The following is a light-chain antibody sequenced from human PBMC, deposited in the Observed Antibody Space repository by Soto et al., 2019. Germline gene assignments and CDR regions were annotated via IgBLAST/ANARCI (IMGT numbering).Light chain of an antibody. J-gene: IGKJ4*02. CDR1: QSVYNTY. CDR2: GAS. V-gene: IGKV3-20*01. Sequence: EIVLTQSPGTLSLSPGERATLSCRASQSVYNTYLAWYQQKPGQAPRLLIFGASNRATGIPDRFSGRGSGTDVTLTITRLEREDVAVYYCQQYGRSPLTFGGGTKVEI. CDR3: QQYGRSPLT.